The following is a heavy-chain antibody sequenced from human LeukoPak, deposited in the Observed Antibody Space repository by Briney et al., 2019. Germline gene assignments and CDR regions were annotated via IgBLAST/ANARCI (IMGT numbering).Heavy chain of an antibody. D-gene: IGHD3-16*02. J-gene: IGHJ3*02. CDR2: IIPIFGTA. CDR3: ARRGEHYVWGSYRYDVHAFDI. CDR1: GGTFSSYA. Sequence: ASVKVSCKASGGTFSSYAISWVRQAPGQGLEWMGRIIPIFGTANYAQKFQGRVTITTEESTRTAYMEVSRLRSEDTAVYYCARRGEHYVWGSYRYDVHAFDIWGQGTMVTVSS. V-gene: IGHV1-69*05.